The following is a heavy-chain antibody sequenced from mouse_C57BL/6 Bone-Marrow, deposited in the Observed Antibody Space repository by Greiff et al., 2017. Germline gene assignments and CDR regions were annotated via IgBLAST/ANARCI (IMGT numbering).Heavy chain of an antibody. CDR1: GYTFTSYG. CDR2: IYPRSGNT. J-gene: IGHJ2*01. Sequence: VKLMESGAELARPGASVKLSCKASGYTFTSYGISWVKQRTGQGLEWIGEIYPRSGNTYYNEKFKGKATLTADKSSSTAYMELRSLTSEDSAVYFCARGRYYSNQFDYWGQGTTLTVSS. D-gene: IGHD2-5*01. V-gene: IGHV1-81*01. CDR3: ARGRYYSNQFDY.